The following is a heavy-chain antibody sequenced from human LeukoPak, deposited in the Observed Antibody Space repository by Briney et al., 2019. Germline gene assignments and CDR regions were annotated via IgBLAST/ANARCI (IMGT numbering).Heavy chain of an antibody. V-gene: IGHV1-24*01. CDR3: ATHVRRQWLPLPDY. CDR2: FDPEDGET. J-gene: IGHJ4*02. Sequence: ALVKVSCKVSGYTLTELSMHWVRQAPGKGLEWMGGFDPEDGETIYAQKFQGRVTMTEDTSTDTAYMELSSLRSEDTAVYYCATHVRRQWLPLPDYWGQGTLVTVSS. D-gene: IGHD6-19*01. CDR1: GYTLTELS.